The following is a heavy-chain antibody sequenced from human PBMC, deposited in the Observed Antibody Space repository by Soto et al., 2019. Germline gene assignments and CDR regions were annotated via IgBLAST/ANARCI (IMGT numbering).Heavy chain of an antibody. V-gene: IGHV3-74*01. Sequence: EVQLVESGGGLVQPGGSLRLSCAASGFAFSNYWMHWVRQAPGKGLVWISRINSDGSSTSYADSVKGRFTISRDNAKNTLYLQMNSLRAEDTAVYYCARQFYYGSGSSYGMDVRGQGTTVTVSS. J-gene: IGHJ6*02. CDR1: GFAFSNYW. CDR2: INSDGSST. CDR3: ARQFYYGSGSSYGMDV. D-gene: IGHD3-10*01.